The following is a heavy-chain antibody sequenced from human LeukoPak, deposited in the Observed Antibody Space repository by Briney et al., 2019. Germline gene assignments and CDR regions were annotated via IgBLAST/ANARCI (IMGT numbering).Heavy chain of an antibody. V-gene: IGHV3-23*01. Sequence: GGSLRLSCAASGFTFSNSAMSWVRQAPGKGLEWVSGISGSGSSTYYADSVKGRFTFSRDNSKNTLNLQMNSLRAEDTAVYYCAKDASSIGAPHYFDYWGQGTLVTVSS. CDR1: GFTFSNSA. CDR3: AKDASSIGAPHYFDY. D-gene: IGHD6-6*01. CDR2: ISGSGSST. J-gene: IGHJ4*02.